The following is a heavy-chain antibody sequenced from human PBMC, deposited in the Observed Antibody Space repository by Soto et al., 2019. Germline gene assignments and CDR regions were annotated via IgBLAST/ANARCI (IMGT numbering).Heavy chain of an antibody. V-gene: IGHV3-30*18. D-gene: IGHD3-16*02. CDR2: ISYDGSNK. CDR1: GFTFSSYG. J-gene: IGHJ4*02. CDR3: AKELRLRLGELSLYFDY. Sequence: QVQLVESGGGVVQPGRSLRLSCAASGFTFSSYGMHWVRQAPGKGLEWVAVISYDGSNKYYADSVKGRFTISRDNSKNTLYLQMNSLRAEDTAVYYCAKELRLRLGELSLYFDYWGQGTLVTVSS.